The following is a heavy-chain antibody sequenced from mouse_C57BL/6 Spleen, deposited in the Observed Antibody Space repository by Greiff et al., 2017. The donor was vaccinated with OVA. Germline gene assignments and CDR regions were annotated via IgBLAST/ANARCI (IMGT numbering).Heavy chain of an antibody. CDR2: IDPETGGT. V-gene: IGHV1-15*01. Sequence: VNVVESGAELVRPGASVTLSCKASGYTFTDYEMHWVKQTPVHGLEWIGAIDPETGGTAYNQKFKGKAILTADKSSSTAYMELRSLTSEDSAVYYCTRLEYYGSSPYAMDYWGQGTSVTVSS. CDR3: TRLEYYGSSPYAMDY. CDR1: GYTFTDYE. J-gene: IGHJ4*01. D-gene: IGHD1-1*01.